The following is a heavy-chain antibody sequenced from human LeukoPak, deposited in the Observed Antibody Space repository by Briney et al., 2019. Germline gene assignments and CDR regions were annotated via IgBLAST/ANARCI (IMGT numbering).Heavy chain of an antibody. CDR2: IYYSGST. CDR1: GGSISSGDYY. Sequence: SETLSLTCTVSGGSISSGDYYWSWIRQPPGKGLEWIGYIYYSGSTNYNPSLKSRVTISVDASKNQFSLKLSSVTAADTAVYYCARAPWITTEKESPANFDYWGQGTLVTVSS. CDR3: ARAPWITTEKESPANFDY. D-gene: IGHD3-16*01. V-gene: IGHV4-30-4*08. J-gene: IGHJ4*02.